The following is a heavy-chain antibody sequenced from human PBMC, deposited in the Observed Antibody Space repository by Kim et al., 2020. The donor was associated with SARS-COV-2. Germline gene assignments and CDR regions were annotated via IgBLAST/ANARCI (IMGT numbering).Heavy chain of an antibody. CDR2: IYYTGNT. J-gene: IGHJ3*02. D-gene: IGHD3-3*01. CDR3: ARHLRRGGVRFQALDGFDI. Sequence: SETLSLTCTVSGGSISSSGYYWGWIRQPPGKGLEWVGSIYYTGNTYYNPSLKSRATISVDTSRNQFSLKLSSVTAADTAIYHCARHLRRGGVRFQALDGFDIWGQGTMVTVSS. CDR1: GGSISSSGYY. V-gene: IGHV4-39*01.